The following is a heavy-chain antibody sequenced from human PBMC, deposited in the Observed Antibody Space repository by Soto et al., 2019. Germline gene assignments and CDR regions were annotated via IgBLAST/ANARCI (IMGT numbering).Heavy chain of an antibody. V-gene: IGHV4-31*03. CDR1: GGSSGSGGYY. D-gene: IGHD3-10*01. CDR3: AGGGVQGVITRTRDYYGMDV. J-gene: IGHJ6*02. Sequence: SETLSRTCSVSGGSSGSGGYYWSWIRQHPGKGLEWIGYIYYSVSTYYNPSLKSRVTIPVDTSKNQFSLKLGSVTAADTAVYYCAGGGVQGVITRTRDYYGMDVWGQGTTVTGSS. CDR2: IYYSVST.